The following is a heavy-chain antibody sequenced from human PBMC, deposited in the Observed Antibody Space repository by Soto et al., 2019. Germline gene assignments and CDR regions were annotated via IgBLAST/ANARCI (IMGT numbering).Heavy chain of an antibody. CDR2: IYHSGST. J-gene: IGHJ4*02. Sequence: VQLLESGGGLVQPGGSLRLSCAASGFTFSSYAMSWVRQAPGKGLEWIGYIYHSGSTYYNPSLKSRVTISVDRSKNQFSLKLSSVTAADTAVYYCARVSIAAANFDYWGQGTLVTVSS. V-gene: IGHV4-4*02. CDR1: GFTFSSYA. D-gene: IGHD6-13*01. CDR3: ARVSIAAANFDY.